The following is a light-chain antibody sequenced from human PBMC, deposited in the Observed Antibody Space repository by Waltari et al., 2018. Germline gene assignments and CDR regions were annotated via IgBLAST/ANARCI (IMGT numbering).Light chain of an antibody. CDR2: GAS. CDR3: QQYNTWPPT. V-gene: IGKV3-15*01. Sequence: ETVMTQSPAPLSVSPGERAALSCRASQSVGSFLAWYQRTPCQAPRLLISGASTRASGVPARFSGSGSGTEFTLTISSLQSEDFAVYFCQQYNTWPPTFGQGAKVEI. J-gene: IGKJ1*01. CDR1: QSVGSF.